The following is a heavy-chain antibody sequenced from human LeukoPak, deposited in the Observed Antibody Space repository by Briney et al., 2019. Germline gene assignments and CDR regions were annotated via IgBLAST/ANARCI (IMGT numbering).Heavy chain of an antibody. D-gene: IGHD4-17*01. V-gene: IGHV3-23*01. CDR1: GFTFSSYA. Sequence: GGSLRLSCAASGFTFSSYAMSWVRQAPGKGLEWVSDISASGGSTYYADSVKGRVTISRDNSKNTLYLQMNSRRAEDTAVYYCAKKETTVTTFFENWGQGTLVTVSS. CDR3: AKKETTVTTFFEN. J-gene: IGHJ4*02. CDR2: ISASGGST.